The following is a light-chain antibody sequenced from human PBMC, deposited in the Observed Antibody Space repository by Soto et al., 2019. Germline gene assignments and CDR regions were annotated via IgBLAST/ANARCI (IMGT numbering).Light chain of an antibody. CDR3: QQRSNWPFLT. CDR2: DAS. V-gene: IGKV3-11*01. J-gene: IGKJ4*01. Sequence: EIVLPQSPATLYLSPGERATLSCRASQSVSSYLAWYQQKPGQAPRLLIYDASNRATGIPARFSGRGSGTDFTLTISSLGPEDVAGYYCQQRSNWPFLTFGGGNKVEIK. CDR1: QSVSSY.